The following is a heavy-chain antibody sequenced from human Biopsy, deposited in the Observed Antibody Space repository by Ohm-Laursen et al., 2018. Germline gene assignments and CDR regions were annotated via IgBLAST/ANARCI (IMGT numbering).Heavy chain of an antibody. V-gene: IGHV4-61*01. CDR1: GDSVSSGNYF. Sequence: GTLSLTCSVSGDSVSSGNYFWNWIRQPPGKPLEWVGYIYSTGRTRYNPSLNSRVTMSMDTSENQFSLKLKSVTAADTAVYYCARVGVGAPSIDYFDSWGQGALVTVSS. CDR2: IYSTGRT. CDR3: ARVGVGAPSIDYFDS. J-gene: IGHJ4*02. D-gene: IGHD1-26*01.